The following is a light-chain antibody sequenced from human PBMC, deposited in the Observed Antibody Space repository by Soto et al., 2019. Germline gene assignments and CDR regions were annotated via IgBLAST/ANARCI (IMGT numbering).Light chain of an antibody. V-gene: IGLV2-11*01. J-gene: IGLJ1*01. CDR3: CSHAGGFSFV. CDR1: SSDVGTYKY. Sequence: QSALTQPRSVPASPGQSVTLSCTGTSSDVGTYKYVSWYQQHPDKAPKLIIYDVTTRPSGVPDRFSGSKSGNPASLTISRLQDEDEADYSCCSHAGGFSFVFGTGTKVTVL. CDR2: DVT.